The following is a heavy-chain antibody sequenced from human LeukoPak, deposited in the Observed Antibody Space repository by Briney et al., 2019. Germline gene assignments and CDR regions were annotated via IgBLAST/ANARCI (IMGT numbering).Heavy chain of an antibody. CDR2: IYTSGST. Sequence: TLSLTCSVSGGSIISGIYYGCWIRQPAGKGLEWIGRIYTSGSTNYNPSLKSRVTISVDTSKNQFSLKLSSVTAADTAVYYCAREGTTGGDYSLDYWGQGTLVTVSS. CDR3: AREGTTGGDYSLDY. V-gene: IGHV4-61*02. CDR1: GGSIISGIYY. J-gene: IGHJ4*02. D-gene: IGHD4-17*01.